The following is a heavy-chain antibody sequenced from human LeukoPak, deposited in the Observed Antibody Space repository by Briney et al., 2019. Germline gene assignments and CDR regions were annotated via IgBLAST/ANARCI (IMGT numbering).Heavy chain of an antibody. CDR1: GFTFSSYW. D-gene: IGHD1-1*01. CDR3: ARGPTISETGYFDY. Sequence: GSLRLSCAASGFTFSSYWMHWVRQSPGKGLEWIAEINHRGDTNYNPSVKSRVSISVDTSKNQFSLKVTSLTAADTAVYYCARGPTISETGYFDYWGQGTLVTVSS. CDR2: INHRGDT. J-gene: IGHJ4*03. V-gene: IGHV4-34*01.